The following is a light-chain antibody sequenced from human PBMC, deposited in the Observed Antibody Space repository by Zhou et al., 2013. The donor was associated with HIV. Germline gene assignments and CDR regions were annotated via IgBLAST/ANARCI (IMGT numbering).Light chain of an antibody. CDR3: QQANSTPLT. CDR2: AAS. J-gene: IGKJ4*01. V-gene: IGKV1-39*01. Sequence: IQLTQSPSSLSASVGDRVTITCQASQDISNYLNWYQQKPGKAPILLIYAASNLHDGVPARFSGSGSGTHFTLTINSLQPEDFATYYCQQANSTPLTFGGGTKVDI. CDR1: QDISNY.